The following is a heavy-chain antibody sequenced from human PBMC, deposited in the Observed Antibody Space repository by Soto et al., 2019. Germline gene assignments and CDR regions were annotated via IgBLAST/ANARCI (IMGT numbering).Heavy chain of an antibody. J-gene: IGHJ5*02. CDR2: IYYSGST. CDR3: ARDSCSSTSCYRGWFDP. D-gene: IGHD2-2*01. V-gene: IGHV4-59*01. CDR1: GGSISSYY. Sequence: SETLSLTCTVSGGSISSYYWSWIRQPPGKGLEWIGYIYYSGSTNYNPSPKSRVTISVDTSKNQFSLKLSSVTAADTAVYYCARDSCSSTSCYRGWFDPWGQGTLVTVSS.